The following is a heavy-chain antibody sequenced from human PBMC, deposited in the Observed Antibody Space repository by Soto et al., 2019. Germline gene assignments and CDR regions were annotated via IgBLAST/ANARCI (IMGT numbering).Heavy chain of an antibody. V-gene: IGHV5-10-1*01. J-gene: IGHJ5*02. Sequence: GESLKISCQGSGYSFTSYWISWVRQMPGKGLEWMGRIDPSDSYTNYSPSFQGHVTISADKSISTAYLQWSSLKASDTAMYYCARCSGQYNWFDPWGQGTLVTVSS. CDR1: GYSFTSYW. CDR2: IDPSDSYT. D-gene: IGHD6-19*01. CDR3: ARCSGQYNWFDP.